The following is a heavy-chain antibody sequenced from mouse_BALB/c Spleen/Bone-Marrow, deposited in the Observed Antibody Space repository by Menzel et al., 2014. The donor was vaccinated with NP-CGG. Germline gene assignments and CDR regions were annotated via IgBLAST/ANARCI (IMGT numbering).Heavy chain of an antibody. Sequence: VQLQQSGAELVRPGASVKLSCKASGYTFTSYWMNWVKQRPEQGLEWIGRIDPYDSETHYNQKFKDKAILTVDKSSSTGYLQFSSLPSEDSAVYYCARGRDYDVFAYWGQGTLVTVSA. J-gene: IGHJ3*01. CDR3: ARGRDYDVFAY. CDR2: IDPYDSET. V-gene: IGHV1-52*01. D-gene: IGHD2-4*01. CDR1: GYTFTSYW.